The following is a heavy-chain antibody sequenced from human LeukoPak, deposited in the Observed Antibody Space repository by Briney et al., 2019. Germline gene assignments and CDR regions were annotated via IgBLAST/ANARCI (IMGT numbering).Heavy chain of an antibody. CDR3: ARDYPTFDY. J-gene: IGHJ4*02. CDR2: ISSSSSFI. Sequence: GGSLRLSCAASGFTFSTYRMTWVRQAPGKGLEWVSSISSSSSFISYADSVKGRFTISRDNAKKSLSLQMNSLRPEDTAVYYCARDYPTFDYWGQGTLVTVSS. CDR1: GFTFSTYR. V-gene: IGHV3-21*04.